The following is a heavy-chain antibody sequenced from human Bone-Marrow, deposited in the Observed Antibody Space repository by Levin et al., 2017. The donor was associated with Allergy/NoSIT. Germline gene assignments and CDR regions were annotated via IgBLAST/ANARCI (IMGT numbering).Heavy chain of an antibody. D-gene: IGHD6-19*01. J-gene: IGHJ3*02. Sequence: GESLKISCKASGYTFTSYAMHWVRQAPGQRLEWMGWINAGNGNTKYSQKFQGRVTITRDTSASTAYMELSSLRSEDTAVYYCARDPTTWLAVAVHPAKDAFDIWGQGTMVTVSS. V-gene: IGHV1-3*01. CDR1: GYTFTSYA. CDR3: ARDPTTWLAVAVHPAKDAFDI. CDR2: INAGNGNT.